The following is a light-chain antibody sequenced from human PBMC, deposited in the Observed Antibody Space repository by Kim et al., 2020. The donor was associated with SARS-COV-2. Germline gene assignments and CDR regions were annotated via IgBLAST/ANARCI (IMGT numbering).Light chain of an antibody. J-gene: IGLJ3*02. CDR3: QAWDSSTWV. CDR1: KLGDKY. Sequence: VAPGQTASITCSGDKLGDKYASWYQQKPGQSPVLVIYQDRKRPSGIPERFSGSNSGNTATLTISGTQAMDEADYYCQAWDSSTWVFGGGTQLTVL. V-gene: IGLV3-1*01. CDR2: QDR.